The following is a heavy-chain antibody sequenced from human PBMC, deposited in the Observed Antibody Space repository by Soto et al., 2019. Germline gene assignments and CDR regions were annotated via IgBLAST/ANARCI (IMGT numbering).Heavy chain of an antibody. CDR2: ITGGNT. J-gene: IGHJ6*02. V-gene: IGHV3-23*01. Sequence: EVQLLESGGGLIQPGGSLRLSCAASGFTIGSYGMGWVRQAPGKGLEWVSTITGGNTYYAASVKGRFTISRDNAKNSLYLQMNSLRAEDTAVYYCARDRRYCSSTSCYNPAVAGTGGYYGMDVWGQGTTVTVSS. CDR1: GFTIGSYG. CDR3: ARDRRYCSSTSCYNPAVAGTGGYYGMDV. D-gene: IGHD2-2*02.